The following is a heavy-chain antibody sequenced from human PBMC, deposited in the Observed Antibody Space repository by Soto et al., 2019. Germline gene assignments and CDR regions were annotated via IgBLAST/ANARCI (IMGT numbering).Heavy chain of an antibody. CDR1: GFTFSSYA. J-gene: IGHJ1*01. CDR3: MIREVSLEPRDF. CDR2: ITGGGDTT. V-gene: IGHV3-23*01. D-gene: IGHD3-10*01. Sequence: EVQLLESGGGLVQPGGSLRVSCAASGFTFSSYAMSWVRQAPGKGLEWVSAITGGGDTTYYADSVKGRFNISRDNSKNTLYLQMTSLTAEDTAVYYCMIREVSLEPRDFWGQGTLVTVSS.